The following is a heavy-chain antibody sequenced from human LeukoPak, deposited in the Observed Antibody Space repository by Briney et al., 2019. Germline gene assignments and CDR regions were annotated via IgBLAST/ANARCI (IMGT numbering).Heavy chain of an antibody. CDR3: AKRGVVIRVILVGFHKEAYYFDS. Sequence: GGSLRLSCAVSGITLSNYGMSWVRQAPGKGLEWVAGISGSGCSTNYADSVKGRFTTSRDNPKNTLYLQMNSLRAEDTAVSFCAKRGVVIRVILVGFHKEAYYFDSWGQGALVIVSS. D-gene: IGHD3-22*01. V-gene: IGHV3-23*01. CDR1: GITLSNYG. CDR2: ISGSGCST. J-gene: IGHJ4*02.